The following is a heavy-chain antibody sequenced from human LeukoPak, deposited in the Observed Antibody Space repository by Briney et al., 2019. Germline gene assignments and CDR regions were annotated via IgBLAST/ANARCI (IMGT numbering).Heavy chain of an antibody. V-gene: IGHV1-18*01. D-gene: IGHD3-22*01. CDR3: ARSPRGYYDGSGYPTFHFDY. CDR1: GYTFTSYG. CDR2: ISAYNGNT. Sequence: ASVKVSCKASGYTFTSYGISWVRQAPGQGLEWMGWISAYNGNTNYAQKLQGRVTMTTDTSTSTAYMELRSLRSDDTAVYYCARSPRGYYDGSGYPTFHFDYWGQGTLVTVSS. J-gene: IGHJ4*02.